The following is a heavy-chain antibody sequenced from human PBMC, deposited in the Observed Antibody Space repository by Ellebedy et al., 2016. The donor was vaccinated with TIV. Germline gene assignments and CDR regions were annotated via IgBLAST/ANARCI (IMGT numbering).Heavy chain of an antibody. Sequence: GGSLRLSXAASGFTFSSYAMHWVRQAPGKGLEWVAVISYDGSNKYYADSVKDRFTISRDDSKNTLFLQMNSLRAEDTAIYYCAKDECGNYCTVDSWGQGTLVTVSS. CDR1: GFTFSSYA. V-gene: IGHV3-30-3*02. J-gene: IGHJ4*02. D-gene: IGHD3-22*01. CDR3: AKDECGNYCTVDS. CDR2: ISYDGSNK.